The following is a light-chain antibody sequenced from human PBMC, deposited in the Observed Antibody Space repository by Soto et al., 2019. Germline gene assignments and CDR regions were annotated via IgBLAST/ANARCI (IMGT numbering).Light chain of an antibody. J-gene: IGLJ3*02. CDR2: DDS. V-gene: IGLV3-21*02. CDR3: QVWDRSSNHWV. Sequence: PPSESFAPGQTATVTCGGRNIGSKICHWYQQKPGQAPVLVVHDDSGRPSGIPGRFSGSNSGNTATLTISGVEAGDEADYYCQVWDRSSNHWVFGGGTQLTVL. CDR1: NIGSKI.